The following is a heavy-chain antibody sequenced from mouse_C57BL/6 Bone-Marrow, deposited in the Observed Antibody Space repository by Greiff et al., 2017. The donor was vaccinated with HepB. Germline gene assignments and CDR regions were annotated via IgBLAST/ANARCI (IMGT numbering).Heavy chain of an antibody. CDR1: GYAFTNYL. CDR2: INPGSGGT. Sequence: VQLQQSGAELVRPGTSVKVSCKASGYAFTNYLIEWVKQRPGQGLEWIGVINPGSGGTNYNETFKGKATLTADKSSSTAYMQLSSLTSVDSAVYFCARTPWFAYWGQGTLVTVSA. CDR3: ARTPWFAY. J-gene: IGHJ3*01. V-gene: IGHV1-54*01.